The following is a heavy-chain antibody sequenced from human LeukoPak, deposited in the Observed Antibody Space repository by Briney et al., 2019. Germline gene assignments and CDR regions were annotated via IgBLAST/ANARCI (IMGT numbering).Heavy chain of an antibody. CDR3: ARAFYGSGVWDYYYYMDV. J-gene: IGHJ6*03. CDR1: GGSISSYY. Sequence: SETLSLTCTASGGSISSYYWSWIRQPAGKGLEWIGRIYTSGSTNYNPSLKSRVTMSVDTSKNQFSLKLSSVTAADTAVYYCARAFYGSGVWDYYYYMDVWGKGTTVTISS. V-gene: IGHV4-4*07. D-gene: IGHD3-10*01. CDR2: IYTSGST.